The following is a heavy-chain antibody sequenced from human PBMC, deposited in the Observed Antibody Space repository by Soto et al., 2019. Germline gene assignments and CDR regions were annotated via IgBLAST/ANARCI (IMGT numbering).Heavy chain of an antibody. Sequence: SETLSLTCTVSGGSISSDDYYWSWIRQPPGKGLEWIGHIYYSGRTYYNPSIKSRLTISVDTSKNQFSLKLSSVSAADTAVYFCAGDRSNSPDYFDYWGQGTLVTVSS. J-gene: IGHJ4*02. CDR1: GGSISSDDYY. D-gene: IGHD6-6*01. CDR2: IYYSGRT. V-gene: IGHV4-30-4*01. CDR3: AGDRSNSPDYFDY.